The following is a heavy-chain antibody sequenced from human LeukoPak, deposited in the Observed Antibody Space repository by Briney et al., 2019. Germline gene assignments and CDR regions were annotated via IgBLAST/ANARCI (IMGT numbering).Heavy chain of an antibody. J-gene: IGHJ4*02. V-gene: IGHV3-53*01. CDR1: GFTVSSNY. CDR3: AREEVTTNY. D-gene: IGHD1-1*01. Sequence: GGSLRLSGTASGFTVSSNYMSWVRQAPGKGLEWVSVIYSGGSTYYADSVKGRFTISRDNSKNTLYLQMNSLRAEDTAVYYCAREEVTTNYWGQGTLVTVSS. CDR2: IYSGGST.